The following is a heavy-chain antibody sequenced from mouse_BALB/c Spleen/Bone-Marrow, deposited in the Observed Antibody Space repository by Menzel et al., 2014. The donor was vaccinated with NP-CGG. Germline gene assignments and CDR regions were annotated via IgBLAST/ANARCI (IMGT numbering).Heavy chain of an antibody. CDR1: GYAFTNYL. J-gene: IGHJ2*01. V-gene: IGHV1-54*01. CDR2: INPGSGGA. CDR3: AREWTARAVDY. Sequence: VKLMESGAELVRPGTSVKVSCKASGYAFTNYLIEWVKQRPVQSLEWIGVINPGSGGANYNAKFKGKATLTADKSSSTAYMQLSSLTSDDSAVYFCAREWTARAVDYWGQGTTLTVSS. D-gene: IGHD3-2*01.